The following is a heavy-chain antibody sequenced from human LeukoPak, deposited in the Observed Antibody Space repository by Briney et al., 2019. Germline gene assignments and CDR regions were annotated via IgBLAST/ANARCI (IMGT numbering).Heavy chain of an antibody. CDR1: GFTFSDDW. Sequence: PGGSLRLSCAASGFTFSDDWMNWVRQAPGKGPEWVGHIKARSAGGTIEYAAPGGGRFTISRDDSRSILYLQMNNLKSEATALYYCTRGHYGPWGVGTLLTVSS. CDR3: TRGHYGP. D-gene: IGHD3-10*01. V-gene: IGHV3-15*01. CDR2: IKARSAGGTI. J-gene: IGHJ5*02.